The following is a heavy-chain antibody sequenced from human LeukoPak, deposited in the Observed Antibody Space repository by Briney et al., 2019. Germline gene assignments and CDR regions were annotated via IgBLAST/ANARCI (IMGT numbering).Heavy chain of an antibody. CDR1: GLTFSSYW. V-gene: IGHV3-74*01. Sequence: PGGSLRLSCAVSGLTFSSYWMHWVRQAPGKGLVWVSRINREGSSTSYADSVKGRFTISRDNAKNSLYLQMNSLRAEDTAVYYCARVGQNYYYGMDVWGQGTTVTVSS. J-gene: IGHJ6*02. CDR2: INREGSST. D-gene: IGHD3-16*01. CDR3: ARVGQNYYYGMDV.